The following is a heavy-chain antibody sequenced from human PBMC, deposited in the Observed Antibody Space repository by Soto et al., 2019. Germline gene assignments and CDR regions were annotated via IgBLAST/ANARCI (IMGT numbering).Heavy chain of an antibody. J-gene: IGHJ5*02. CDR2: IYYSGST. CDR3: ARASTSTYGRLNWFDP. D-gene: IGHD2-2*01. V-gene: IGHV4-31*03. CDR1: GGSISSGGYY. Sequence: QVQLQESGPGLVKPSQTLSLTCTVSGGSISSGGYYWSWIRQHPGKGLEWIGYIYYSGSTYYNPSLKSRVTISVDTYKNQFSLKLSSVTAADTAVYYCARASTSTYGRLNWFDPWGQGTLVTVSS.